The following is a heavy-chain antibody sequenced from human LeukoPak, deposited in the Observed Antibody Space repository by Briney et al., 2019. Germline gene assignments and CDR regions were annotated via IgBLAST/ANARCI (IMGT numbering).Heavy chain of an antibody. D-gene: IGHD3-3*01. CDR3: ARLGRFLEWLLYTSYFDY. V-gene: IGHV5-51*01. Sequence: GESLKISCKGSGYSFTSYWIGWVRQMPGKGLDWMEIIYPGDSETRYSPSFQCQVTISADQSISTAYLQWSSLKSSHTAMYYCARLGRFLEWLLYTSYFDYWGQGTLVTVSS. CDR1: GYSFTSYW. CDR2: IYPGDSET. J-gene: IGHJ4*02.